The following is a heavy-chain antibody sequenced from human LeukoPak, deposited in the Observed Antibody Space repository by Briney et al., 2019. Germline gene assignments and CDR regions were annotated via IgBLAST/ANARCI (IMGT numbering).Heavy chain of an antibody. D-gene: IGHD3-16*01. Sequence: SETLSLTCTVSGGSISSYCWSWIRQPPGKGLEWIGYIYYSGSTNYNPSLKSRVTISVDTSKNQFSLKLSSVTAADTAVYYCARQGGLPWALENGMDVWGQGTTVTVSS. CDR3: ARQGGLPWALENGMDV. V-gene: IGHV4-59*08. CDR2: IYYSGST. J-gene: IGHJ6*02. CDR1: GGSISSYC.